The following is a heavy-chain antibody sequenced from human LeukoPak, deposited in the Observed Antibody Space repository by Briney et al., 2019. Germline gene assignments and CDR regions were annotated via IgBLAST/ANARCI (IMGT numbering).Heavy chain of an antibody. Sequence: SETLSLTCTVSGGSISSYYWSWIRQPPGKGLEWIGRIYTSGSTNYNPSLKSRVTMSVDTSKNQFSLKLSSVTAADTAVYYCARDNALGQQLVRIIWGQGTLVTVSS. V-gene: IGHV4-4*07. CDR2: IYTSGST. D-gene: IGHD6-13*01. CDR3: ARDNALGQQLVRII. CDR1: GGSISSYY. J-gene: IGHJ4*02.